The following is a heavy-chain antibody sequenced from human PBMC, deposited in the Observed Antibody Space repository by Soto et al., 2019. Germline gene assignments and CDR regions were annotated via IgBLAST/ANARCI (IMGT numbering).Heavy chain of an antibody. CDR2: IYYSGST. Sequence: SETLSLTCTVSDGSISSGDYYCSWIRQPPGKGLEWIGSIYYSGSTYYNPSLKSRVTISVDTSKNQFSLKLNSVTAADTAVYYCASRHSSPYFDYWGQGTLVTVSS. J-gene: IGHJ4*02. CDR3: ASRHSSPYFDY. CDR1: DGSISSGDYY. V-gene: IGHV4-30-4*01. D-gene: IGHD6-13*01.